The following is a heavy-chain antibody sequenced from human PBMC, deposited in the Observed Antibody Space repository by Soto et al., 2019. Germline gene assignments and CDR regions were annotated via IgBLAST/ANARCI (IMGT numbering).Heavy chain of an antibody. J-gene: IGHJ3*02. CDR1: GFTFSSYD. Sequence: GGSLRLSCAASGFTFSSYDMNWVRQAPGKGLEWVSYISRSSSPIYYADSVKGRFTTSRDNAKNSLYLQMTSLRAEDTAVYYCARDLAGLDGAFDIWGQGTLVTVSS. CDR2: ISRSSSPI. CDR3: ARDLAGLDGAFDI. V-gene: IGHV3-48*03. D-gene: IGHD6-13*01.